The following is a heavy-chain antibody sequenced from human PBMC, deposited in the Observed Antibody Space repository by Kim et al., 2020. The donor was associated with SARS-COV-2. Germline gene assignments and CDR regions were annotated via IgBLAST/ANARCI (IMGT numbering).Heavy chain of an antibody. CDR1: GFTFSSYG. Sequence: GGSLRLSCAASGFTFSSYGMHWVRQAPGKGLEWVAVIWYDGSNKYYADSVKGRFTISRDNSKNTLYLQMNSLRAEDTAVYYCARDGDYGGKGGGDYWGQGTLVTVSS. CDR2: IWYDGSNK. D-gene: IGHD4-17*01. V-gene: IGHV3-33*01. J-gene: IGHJ4*02. CDR3: ARDGDYGGKGGGDY.